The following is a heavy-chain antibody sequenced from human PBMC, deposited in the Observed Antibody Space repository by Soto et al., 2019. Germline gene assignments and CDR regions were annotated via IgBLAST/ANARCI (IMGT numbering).Heavy chain of an antibody. D-gene: IGHD1-26*01. CDR3: AGGRYAIENWFDP. CDR1: GDSVSSNSAA. J-gene: IGHJ5*02. V-gene: IGHV6-1*01. Sequence: PSQTLSLTCVISGDSVSSNSAAWYWIRQSPSRGLEWLGRTYYRSKWYNDYALSVKSRITIKPDTSKNQFSLQLNSVTPEDTAVYYCAGGRYAIENWFDPLRQGTLVTVSS. CDR2: TYYRSKWYN.